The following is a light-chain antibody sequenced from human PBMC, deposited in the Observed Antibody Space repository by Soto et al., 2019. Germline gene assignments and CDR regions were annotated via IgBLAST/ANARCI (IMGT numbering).Light chain of an antibody. CDR1: SSDVGGYNY. J-gene: IGLJ1*01. CDR3: CSYTSSSTLYV. CDR2: DVS. Sequence: QSVLTQPASVSGSPGQSITISCTGTSSDVGGYNYVSWYQQHPGKAPKLMIYDVSNRPSGVSNRFSGSKSGNTASLTISGLQAEDEADHYCCSYTSSSTLYVFGTGTKLTVL. V-gene: IGLV2-14*01.